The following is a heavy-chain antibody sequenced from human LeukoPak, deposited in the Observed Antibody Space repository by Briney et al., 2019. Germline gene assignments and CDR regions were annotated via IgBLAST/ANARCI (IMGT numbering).Heavy chain of an antibody. CDR2: ISSSGSTR. Sequence: GGSLRLSCAASVFTFMDYYLSWIRQASGKGLEWVSYISSSGSTRSYADCVKGRFTMYRDNAMNSLYLKMNSLRAEDTAVYYCAREALAYCGGDCYSRVVSYFDYWGQGTLVTVSS. CDR1: VFTFMDYY. D-gene: IGHD2-21*01. J-gene: IGHJ4*02. CDR3: AREALAYCGGDCYSRVVSYFDY. V-gene: IGHV3-11*04.